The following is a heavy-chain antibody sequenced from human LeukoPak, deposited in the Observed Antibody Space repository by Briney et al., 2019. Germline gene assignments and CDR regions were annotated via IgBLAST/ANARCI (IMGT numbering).Heavy chain of an antibody. V-gene: IGHV3-30*04. CDR2: IAYDGSHK. J-gene: IGHJ4*02. CDR1: GFTFSDYS. D-gene: IGHD3-22*01. CDR3: ARDFAHDSNGSLLDC. Sequence: PGRSLRLSCAASGFTFSDYSTHWVRQAPGKGLEWVAVIAYDGSHKYFADSVKGRFTISRDNSKNTLYLQMNSLRAEDTAVYYCARDFAHDSNGSLLDCWGQGTLVTVSS.